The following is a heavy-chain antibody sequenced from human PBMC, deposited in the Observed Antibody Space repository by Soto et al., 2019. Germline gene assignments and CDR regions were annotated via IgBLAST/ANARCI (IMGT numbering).Heavy chain of an antibody. V-gene: IGHV3-23*01. J-gene: IGHJ4*02. CDR2: ISGSGGST. Sequence: GGSLRLSCAASGFTFSSYAMSWVRQAPGKGLEWVSAISGSGGSTYYADSVKGRFTISRDNSKNTLYLQMNSLRAEDTAVYYCAKDLFLSAVAENYFDYWGQGTPVTVSS. CDR1: GFTFSSYA. CDR3: AKDLFLSAVAENYFDY. D-gene: IGHD6-19*01.